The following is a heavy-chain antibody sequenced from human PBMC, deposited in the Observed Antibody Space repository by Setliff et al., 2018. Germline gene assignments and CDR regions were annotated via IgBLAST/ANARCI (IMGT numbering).Heavy chain of an antibody. J-gene: IGHJ3*02. V-gene: IGHV3-48*03. Sequence: GGSLRLSCAASGFTFRSYEMNWVRQAPGKGLEWISYITTSGSTIYYADSVKGRFTISRDNAKNSLYLQMNSLRAEDTAVYYCASHEPWLWNAFDIWGQATMVTVSS. D-gene: IGHD6-19*01. CDR2: ITTSGSTI. CDR3: ASHEPWLWNAFDI. CDR1: GFTFRSYE.